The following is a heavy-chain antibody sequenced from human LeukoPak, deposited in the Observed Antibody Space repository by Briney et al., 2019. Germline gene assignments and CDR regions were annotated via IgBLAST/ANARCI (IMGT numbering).Heavy chain of an antibody. D-gene: IGHD3-3*01. CDR3: ARGDYDFWSGYYSPFDY. Sequence: SVKVSCKASGDTFSSYTISWGRQAPGQGLEWMGGIIPIFGSANYAQKFQGRVTITADESTSTAYMELSSLRSDDTAVYYCARGDYDFWSGYYSPFDYWGQGTLVTVSS. V-gene: IGHV1-69*13. J-gene: IGHJ4*02. CDR1: GDTFSSYT. CDR2: IIPIFGSA.